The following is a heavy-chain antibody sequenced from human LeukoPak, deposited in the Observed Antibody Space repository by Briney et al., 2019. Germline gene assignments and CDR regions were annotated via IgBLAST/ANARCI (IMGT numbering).Heavy chain of an antibody. CDR3: ARDQKWRGVPAAVSNWFDP. CDR1: GFTFSDYY. J-gene: IGHJ5*02. CDR2: ISSSGSTI. D-gene: IGHD2-2*01. Sequence: GGSLRLSCAASGFTFSDYYMGWIRQAPGKGLEWVSYISSSGSTIYYADSVKGRFTISRDNAKNSLYLQMNSLRAEDTAVYYCARDQKWRGVPAAVSNWFDPWGQGTLVTVSS. V-gene: IGHV3-11*01.